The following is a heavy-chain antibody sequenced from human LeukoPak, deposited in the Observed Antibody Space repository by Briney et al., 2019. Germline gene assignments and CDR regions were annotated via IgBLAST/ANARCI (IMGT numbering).Heavy chain of an antibody. V-gene: IGHV4-59*01. CDR1: GGSISSYY. CDR2: IYYSGST. CDR3: AREPRVDTAMVKGYFDY. Sequence: SETLSLTCTVSGGSISSYYWSWIRQSPGKGLEWIGYIYYSGSTNYNPSLKSRVTISVDTSKNQFSLKLSSVTAADTAVYYCAREPRVDTAMVKGYFDYWGQGTLVTVSS. J-gene: IGHJ4*02. D-gene: IGHD5-18*01.